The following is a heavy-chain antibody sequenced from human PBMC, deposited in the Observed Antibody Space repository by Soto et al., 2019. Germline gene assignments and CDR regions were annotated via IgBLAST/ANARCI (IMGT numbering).Heavy chain of an antibody. J-gene: IGHJ6*03. V-gene: IGHV3-11*01. CDR1: GFTFSDYY. D-gene: IGHD2-15*01. CDR3: ARGYCSGGSCYSGYYYYYYMDV. CDR2: ISSSGSTI. Sequence: GGSLRLSCAASGFTFSDYYMSWIRQAPGKGLEWVSYISSSGSTIYYADSVKGRFTISRDNAKNSLYLQMNSLRAEDTAVYYCARGYCSGGSCYSGYYYYYYMDVWGKGTTVTVSS.